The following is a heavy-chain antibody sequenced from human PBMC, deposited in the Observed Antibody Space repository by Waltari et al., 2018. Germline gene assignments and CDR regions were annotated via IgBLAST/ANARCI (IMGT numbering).Heavy chain of an antibody. D-gene: IGHD6-13*01. CDR2: INPSGGST. CDR3: ARGLGRPPSLTAAGGY. J-gene: IGHJ4*02. Sequence: QVQLVQSGAEVKKPGASVKVSCKASGYTFTSYYMHWVRQAPGQGLEWMGIINPSGGSTSYAQKFQGRVTMTRDTSTSTVYMELSSLRSEDTAVYYCARGLGRPPSLTAAGGYWGRGTLVTVSS. V-gene: IGHV1-46*01. CDR1: GYTFTSYY.